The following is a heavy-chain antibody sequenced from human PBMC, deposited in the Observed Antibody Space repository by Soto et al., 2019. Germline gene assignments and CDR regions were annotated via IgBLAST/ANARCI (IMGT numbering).Heavy chain of an antibody. CDR1: GFTFSRFW. CDR2: IKYDGSDK. J-gene: IGHJ4*02. CDR3: ARGPAAYYSWSGYFYY. Sequence: EVQLVESGGGLVQPGGSLRLSCAASGFTFSRFWMSWVRQAPGKGLEWVANIKYDGSDKYYGDSVKGRFTISRDNAKNSQTLQMNSLRAEDTAFYYSARGPAAYYSWSGYFYYWGQGTLVIAST. D-gene: IGHD3-3*01. V-gene: IGHV3-7*05.